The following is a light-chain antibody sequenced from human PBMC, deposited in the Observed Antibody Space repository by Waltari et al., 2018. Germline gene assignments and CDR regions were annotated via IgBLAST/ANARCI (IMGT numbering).Light chain of an antibody. J-gene: IGKJ4*01. CDR1: QTIGTY. CDR2: DAS. Sequence: VVFTQSPVTLSLSPGETATLSCRASQTIGTYLAWYQHKLGQSPRLLIYDASTRATGIPARFSGSGSGTDFTLTISGLEAEDSAFYYCQQRYNWPPLTFGGGTKVQTK. CDR3: QQRYNWPPLT. V-gene: IGKV3-11*01.